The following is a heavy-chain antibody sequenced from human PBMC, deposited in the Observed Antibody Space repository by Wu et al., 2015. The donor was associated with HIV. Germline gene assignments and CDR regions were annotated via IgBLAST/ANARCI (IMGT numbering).Heavy chain of an antibody. CDR1: GYTLTELS. J-gene: IGHJ3*02. V-gene: IGHV1-24*01. CDR3: ATVPGIAVAGHDAFDI. CDR2: FDPEDGET. D-gene: IGHD6-19*01. Sequence: QVQLVQSGAEVKKPGASVKVSCKVSGYTLTELSMHWVRQAPGKGLEWMGGFDPEDGETIYAQKFQGRVTMTEDTSTDTAYMELSSLRSEDTAVYYCATVPGIAVAGHDAFDIWGQGTMVTVSS.